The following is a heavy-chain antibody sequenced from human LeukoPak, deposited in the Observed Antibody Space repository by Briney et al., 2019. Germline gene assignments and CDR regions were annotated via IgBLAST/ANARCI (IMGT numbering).Heavy chain of an antibody. CDR3: AKEGFGEFEPNWFDP. CDR2: ISGSDGST. CDR1: GFTFRNYA. Sequence: GGSLRLSCAASGFTFRNYAMSWVRQAPGKGLEWVSVISGSDGSTYDADSVKGRVSALSGSVRTYYADSVKGRFTISRDNSKNTLYLQMNRLRAEDTAVYYCAKEGFGEFEPNWFDPWGQGTLVTVSS. V-gene: IGHV3-23*01. D-gene: IGHD3-10*01. J-gene: IGHJ5*02.